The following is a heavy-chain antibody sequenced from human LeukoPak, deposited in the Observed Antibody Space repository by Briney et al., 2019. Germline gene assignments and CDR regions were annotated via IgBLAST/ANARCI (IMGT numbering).Heavy chain of an antibody. D-gene: IGHD1-20*01. CDR1: GGTFISYA. J-gene: IGHJ3*02. CDR2: IIPIFGTA. Sequence: GASVKVSCKASGGTFISYAISWVRQPPGQGLEWMGGIIPIFGTANYAQKFQGRVTITADESTSTAYMELSSLRSEDTAVYYCARRITGTTHDAFDIWGQGTMVTVSS. V-gene: IGHV1-69*13. CDR3: ARRITGTTHDAFDI.